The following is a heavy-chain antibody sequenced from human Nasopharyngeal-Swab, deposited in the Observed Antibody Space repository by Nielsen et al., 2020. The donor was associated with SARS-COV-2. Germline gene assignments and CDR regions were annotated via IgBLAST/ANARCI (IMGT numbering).Heavy chain of an antibody. V-gene: IGHV3-9*01. Sequence: SLKISCAASGFTFDDYAMHWVRQAPGKGLEWVSGISWNRGSIGYADSVKGRFTISRDNAKNSLYLQMNSLRAEDTALYYCAKVGGDEYYYYSMDVWGQGTTVTVSS. CDR3: AKVGGDEYYYYSMDV. J-gene: IGHJ6*02. CDR2: ISWNRGSI. D-gene: IGHD3-16*01. CDR1: GFTFDDYA.